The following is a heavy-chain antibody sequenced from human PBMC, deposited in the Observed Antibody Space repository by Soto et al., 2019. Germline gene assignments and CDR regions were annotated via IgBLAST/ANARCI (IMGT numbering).Heavy chain of an antibody. V-gene: IGHV3-30*18. J-gene: IGHJ6*02. CDR1: RFTISGHA. CDR2: ISYDGSDK. CDR3: AKCDFVLLSNRNYYSGIYV. Sequence: PGGSLRLSCAASRFTISGHAMHWVRQAPGKGLEWLAVISYDGSDKFYGDSVKGRFTISRDNSKNTLFLQVNSLSEEDTAVYYCAKCDFVLLSNRNYYSGIYVRAQRTTVTVSS. D-gene: IGHD3-16*02.